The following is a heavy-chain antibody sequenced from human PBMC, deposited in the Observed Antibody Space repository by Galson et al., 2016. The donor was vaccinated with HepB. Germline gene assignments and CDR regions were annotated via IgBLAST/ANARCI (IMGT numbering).Heavy chain of an antibody. CDR3: VRDSWVASLSPPSSLLFWHFDL. J-gene: IGHJ2*01. D-gene: IGHD2-15*01. CDR1: GFTFSSYG. Sequence: SLRLSCAASGFTFSSYGMHWVRQTPGKGLEWVSLMSFDGTYKYYADSVKGGFTISRDNAKNTLFLQMNSLRVEDTAVYYCVRDSWVASLSPPSSLLFWHFDLWGRGTLVTVSS. V-gene: IGHV3-33*01. CDR2: MSFDGTYK.